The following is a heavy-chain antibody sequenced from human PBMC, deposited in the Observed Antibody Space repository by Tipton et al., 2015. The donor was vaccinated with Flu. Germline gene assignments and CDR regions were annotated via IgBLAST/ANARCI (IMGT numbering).Heavy chain of an antibody. CDR3: ASCSFVTGYYNY. Sequence: LRLSCTVSGGSISSSSYYWGWIRQPPGKGLEWIGSIYYSGSTYYNPSLKSRVTISVDTSKNQFSPKLSSVTAAYTAVYYCASCSFVTGYYNYWGQGTLVTVSS. D-gene: IGHD3-9*01. J-gene: IGHJ4*02. CDR1: GGSISSSSYY. V-gene: IGHV4-39*07. CDR2: IYYSGST.